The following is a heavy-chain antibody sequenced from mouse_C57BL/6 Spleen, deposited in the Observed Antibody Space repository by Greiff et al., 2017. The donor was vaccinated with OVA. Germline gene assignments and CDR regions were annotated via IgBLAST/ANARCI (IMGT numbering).Heavy chain of an antibody. V-gene: IGHV5-15*01. CDR1: GFTFSDYG. CDR3: ARQGYPYWYFDV. D-gene: IGHD2-14*01. CDR2: ISNLAYSI. Sequence: EVKLMESGGGLVQPGGSLKLSCAASGFTFSDYGMAWVRQAPRKGPEWVAFISNLAYSIYYADTVTGRFTISRENAKNTLYLEMSSLRSEDTAMYYCARQGYPYWYFDVWGTGTTVTVSS. J-gene: IGHJ1*03.